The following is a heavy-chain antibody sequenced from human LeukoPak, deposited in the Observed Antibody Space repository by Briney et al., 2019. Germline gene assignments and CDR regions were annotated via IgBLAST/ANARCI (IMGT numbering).Heavy chain of an antibody. CDR1: GGSISSSSYY. D-gene: IGHD2-2*01. CDR3: EREAIVVVPAAKSRDYYYYDMDV. Sequence: SETLSLTCTVSGGSISSSSYYWGWIRQPPGKGLEWIGSTYYSGSTHYNPSLKSRVTISVDTSKNQFSLKLSSVTAEDTAVYYWEREAIVVVPAAKSRDYYYYDMDVWGQGTTVTVSS. J-gene: IGHJ6*02. V-gene: IGHV4-39*07. CDR2: TYYSGST.